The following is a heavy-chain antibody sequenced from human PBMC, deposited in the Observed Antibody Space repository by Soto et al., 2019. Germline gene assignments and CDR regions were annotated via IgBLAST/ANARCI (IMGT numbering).Heavy chain of an antibody. CDR2: ISYDGSNK. CDR1: GFTFSSYG. CDR3: VRGIGGRGNYYYGMDV. J-gene: IGHJ6*02. V-gene: IGHV3-30-3*01. Sequence: PGGSLRLSCAASGFTFSSYGMHWVRQAPGKGLEWVAVISYDGSNKYYRDSVKGRFTISRDNSKNTLYLQMNSLRAEDTALYYCVRGIGGRGNYYYGMDVWGQGTTVTVSS. D-gene: IGHD2-21*01.